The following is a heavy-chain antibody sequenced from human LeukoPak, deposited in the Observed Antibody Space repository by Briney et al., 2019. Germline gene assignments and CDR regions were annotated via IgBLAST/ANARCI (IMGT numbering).Heavy chain of an antibody. CDR1: GFTFSSYW. Sequence: GGSLRLSCAASGFTFSSYWMSWVRQAPGKGLEWVANIKGEGSEKYYVDSVKGRLTISRDNAKNSLYLQMNSLRAEDTAIYYCTRVGYIDEGIDYWGQGTLVTVSS. CDR2: IKGEGSEK. D-gene: IGHD5-24*01. V-gene: IGHV3-7*04. J-gene: IGHJ4*02. CDR3: TRVGYIDEGIDY.